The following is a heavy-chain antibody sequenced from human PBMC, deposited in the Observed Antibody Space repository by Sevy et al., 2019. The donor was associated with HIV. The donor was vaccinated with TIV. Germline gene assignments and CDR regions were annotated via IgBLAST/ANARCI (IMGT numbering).Heavy chain of an antibody. CDR1: GFTVSSYW. CDR2: IKQDGSEK. V-gene: IGHV3-7*01. J-gene: IGHJ4*02. CDR3: ARDWDVPVVGPTLGY. Sequence: GGSLRLSCAASGFTVSSYWMSWVRQAPGKGLEWVANIKQDGSEKYYVDSVKGRLTISRDNAKNSLYLQMNSLRAEDTAVYYCARDWDVPVVGPTLGYWGQGTLVTVSS. D-gene: IGHD1-26*01.